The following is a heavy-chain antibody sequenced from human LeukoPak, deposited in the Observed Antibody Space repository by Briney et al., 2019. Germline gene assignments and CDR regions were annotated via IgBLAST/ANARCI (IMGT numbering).Heavy chain of an antibody. Sequence: GGSLRLSCAASGFTFSSYEMNWVRQAPGKGLEWVSYISSSGSTIYYADSVKGRFTISRDNAKNSLYLQMNSLRAEDTAVYYCARTSSSIAARRLDYWGQGTLVTVSS. V-gene: IGHV3-48*03. D-gene: IGHD6-6*01. CDR2: ISSSGSTI. CDR3: ARTSSSIAARRLDY. J-gene: IGHJ4*02. CDR1: GFTFSSYE.